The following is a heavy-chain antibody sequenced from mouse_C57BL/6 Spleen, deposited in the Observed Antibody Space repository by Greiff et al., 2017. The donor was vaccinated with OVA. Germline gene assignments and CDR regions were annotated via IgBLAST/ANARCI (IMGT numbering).Heavy chain of an antibody. J-gene: IGHJ1*03. Sequence: EVQVVESEGGLVQPGSSMKLSCTASGFTFSDYYMAWVRQVPEKGLEWVANINYDGSSTYYLDSLKSRFIISRDNAKNILYLQMSSLKSEDTATYYCAREGDGSSSYWYFDVWGTGTTVTVSS. CDR2: INYDGSST. CDR3: AREGDGSSSYWYFDV. CDR1: GFTFSDYY. V-gene: IGHV5-16*01. D-gene: IGHD1-1*01.